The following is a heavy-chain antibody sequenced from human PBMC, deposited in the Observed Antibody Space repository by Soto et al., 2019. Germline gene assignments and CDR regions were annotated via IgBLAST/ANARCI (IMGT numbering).Heavy chain of an antibody. D-gene: IGHD1-20*01. CDR3: ARPKPYNWNADGMDV. Sequence: LGESLKISCKGSGYSFTTYLIGWVRQMPGKGLEWMGIIYPGDSDTRYSPSFQGQVTISADKSISTAYLQWSSLKASDTAMYYCARPKPYNWNADGMDVSGQGTTVTVSS. CDR1: GYSFTTYL. V-gene: IGHV5-51*01. CDR2: IYPGDSDT. J-gene: IGHJ6*02.